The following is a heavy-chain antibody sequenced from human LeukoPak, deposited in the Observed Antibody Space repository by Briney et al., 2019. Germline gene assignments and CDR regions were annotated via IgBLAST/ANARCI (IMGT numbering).Heavy chain of an antibody. CDR3: ATDSSSWNIFDN. V-gene: IGHV3-48*01. J-gene: IGHJ4*02. CDR1: GFIFSSHR. D-gene: IGHD2-15*01. CDR2: IGDASI. Sequence: PGGSLRLSCAASGFIFSSHRMNWVRQAPGKGLEWVSSIGDASIDYADSVKGRFSISRDNSKNSVYLQMTNLTAGDTAVYFCATDSSSWNIFDNWGQGTLVTVSS.